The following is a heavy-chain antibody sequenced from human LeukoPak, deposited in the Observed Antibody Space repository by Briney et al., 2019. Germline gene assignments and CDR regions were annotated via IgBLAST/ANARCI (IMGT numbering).Heavy chain of an antibody. D-gene: IGHD2-2*01. V-gene: IGHV1-46*01. Sequence: GASVKVSCKASGYTFTSYYMHWVRQAPGQGLEWMGIINPSGGSTSYAQKFQGRLTMTRDTSTSTVYMELSSLRSEDTAVYYCARGPALGVPAAALDYWGQGTLVTVSS. CDR3: ARGPALGVPAAALDY. CDR1: GYTFTSYY. CDR2: INPSGGST. J-gene: IGHJ4*02.